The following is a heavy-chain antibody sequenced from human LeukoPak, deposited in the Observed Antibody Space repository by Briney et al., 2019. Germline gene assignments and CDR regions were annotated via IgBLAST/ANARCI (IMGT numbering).Heavy chain of an antibody. CDR2: ISAYNGNT. Sequence: GASVKVSCKASGYTFSSYGISWVRQAPGQGLEWMGWISAYNGNTNYRQKLQGRVTMTTDTSTSTAYMDLRNLRSDDTAIYYCARDSPDGSGTYYNDSPDYWGQGTLVTVSS. CDR1: GYTFSSYG. V-gene: IGHV1-18*01. J-gene: IGHJ4*02. D-gene: IGHD3-10*01. CDR3: ARDSPDGSGTYYNDSPDY.